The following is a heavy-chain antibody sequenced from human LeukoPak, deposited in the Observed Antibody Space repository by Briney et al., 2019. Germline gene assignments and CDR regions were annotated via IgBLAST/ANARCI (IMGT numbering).Heavy chain of an antibody. Sequence: ASVKVSCKASGGTFSSHAISWVRQAPGRGLEWMGGIIPIFGTANYAQKFQGRVTITTDESTSTAYMELSSLRSEDTAVYYCARCGTPAGIYYFDYWGQGTLVTVSS. CDR1: GGTFSSHA. CDR2: IIPIFGTA. D-gene: IGHD6-13*01. V-gene: IGHV1-69*05. CDR3: ARCGTPAGIYYFDY. J-gene: IGHJ4*02.